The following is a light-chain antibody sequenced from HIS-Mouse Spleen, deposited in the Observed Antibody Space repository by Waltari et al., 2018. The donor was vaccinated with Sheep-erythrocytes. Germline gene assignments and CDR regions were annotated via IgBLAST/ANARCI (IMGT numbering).Light chain of an antibody. CDR1: QSVSGSY. CDR2: GAS. J-gene: IGKJ2*01. CDR3: QQYGSSPT. Sequence: DIVLTQSPGTLSLSPGERATLPCRASQSVSGSYLAWYQQQPGPAPRLLIYGASSSATGIPDRCSGSGSGTDFTLTISRLGPEDFAVYYCQQYGSSPTFGQGTKLEIK. V-gene: IGKV3-20*01.